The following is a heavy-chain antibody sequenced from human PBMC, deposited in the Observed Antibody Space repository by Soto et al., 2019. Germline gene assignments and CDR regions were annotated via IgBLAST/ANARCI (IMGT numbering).Heavy chain of an antibody. J-gene: IGHJ5*02. CDR2: IYYSGST. V-gene: IGHV4-59*01. D-gene: IGHD3-10*01. Sequence: SETLSLTCTVSGGSISSYYWSWIRQPPGKGLEWIGYIYYSGSTNYNPSLKSRVTISVDTSKNQFSLKLSSVTAADTAVYYCARENYYGSGSYTLKWFDPWGQGTQVTVSS. CDR1: GGSISSYY. CDR3: ARENYYGSGSYTLKWFDP.